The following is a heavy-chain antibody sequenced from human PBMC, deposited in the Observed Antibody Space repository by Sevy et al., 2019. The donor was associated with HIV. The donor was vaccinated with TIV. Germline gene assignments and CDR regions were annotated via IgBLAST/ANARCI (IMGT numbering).Heavy chain of an antibody. D-gene: IGHD2-8*02. CDR1: GYSFTSYW. J-gene: IGHJ6*02. CDR3: ARLCTGGVCRYYYGMDV. V-gene: IGHV5-51*01. CDR2: IYPGDSDT. Sequence: GESLKISCKGSGYSFTSYWIGWVRQMPGKGLEGMGIIYPGDSDTRYSPSFQGQVTISAEKSISTAYLQWSSLKASDTAMYYCARLCTGGVCRYYYGMDVWGQGTTVTVSS.